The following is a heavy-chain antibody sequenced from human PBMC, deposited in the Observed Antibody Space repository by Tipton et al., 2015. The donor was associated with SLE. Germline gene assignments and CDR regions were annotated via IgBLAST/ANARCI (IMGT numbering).Heavy chain of an antibody. CDR2: MYTSGST. CDR3: AREVYDFSRWGCFDY. Sequence: TLSLTCTVSGGSITSGSFYWNWTRQPAGKGLEWIGRMYTSGSTNYNPSLKSRVTISVDTSKNQFSLKLSSVTAADTAVYYCAREVYDFSRWGCFDYWGQGTLVTVSS. D-gene: IGHD3/OR15-3a*01. CDR1: GGSITSGSFY. J-gene: IGHJ4*02. V-gene: IGHV4-61*02.